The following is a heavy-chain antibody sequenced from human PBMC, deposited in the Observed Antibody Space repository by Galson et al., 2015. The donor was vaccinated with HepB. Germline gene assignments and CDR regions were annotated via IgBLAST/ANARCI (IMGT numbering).Heavy chain of an antibody. CDR1: GFTFSSFA. J-gene: IGHJ4*02. CDR2: ISSNGGST. D-gene: IGHD3-22*01. V-gene: IGHV3-64D*06. Sequence: SLRLSCAASGFTFSSFAMHWVRQAPGKGPEYVSAISSNGGSTYYADSVKGRFSISRDNSKNTLYLQMSSLRAEDTAVYYCLKVQGDYYDTSGIPRWGQGTLVTVSS. CDR3: LKVQGDYYDTSGIPR.